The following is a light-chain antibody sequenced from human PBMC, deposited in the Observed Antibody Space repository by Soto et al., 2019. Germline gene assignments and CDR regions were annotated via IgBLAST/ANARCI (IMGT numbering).Light chain of an antibody. CDR1: STDVGAYNF. J-gene: IGLJ2*01. CDR2: DVN. V-gene: IGLV2-14*01. Sequence: QSVLTQPASVSGSPGQSITISCTGTSTDVGAYNFVSWYQQYPGKAPKLMIYDVNYRPPGISYRFSGSKSGNTASLIISGRQTEDEADYYCSSYTTTSTVLFGGGTKVTVL. CDR3: SSYTTTSTVL.